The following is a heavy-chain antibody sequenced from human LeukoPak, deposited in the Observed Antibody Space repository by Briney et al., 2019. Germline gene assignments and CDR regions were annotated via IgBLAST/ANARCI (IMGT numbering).Heavy chain of an antibody. CDR2: ISSSSSYI. V-gene: IGHV3-21*01. CDR3: ARDYDDYGGVFDI. CDR1: GFTFSSYS. D-gene: IGHD4-17*01. J-gene: IGHJ3*02. Sequence: GGSLRLSCAASGFTFSSYSMNWVRQAPGKGLEWVSSISSSSSYIYYADSVKGRFTISRDNAKNSLYLQMNSLRAEDTAVYYCARDYDDYGGVFDIWGQGTMVTVSS.